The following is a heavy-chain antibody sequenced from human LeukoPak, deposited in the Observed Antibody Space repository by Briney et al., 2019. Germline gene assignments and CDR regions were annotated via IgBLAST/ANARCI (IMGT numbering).Heavy chain of an antibody. J-gene: IGHJ4*02. CDR3: ARRPTYYYGSGSYSRDY. V-gene: IGHV4-34*01. CDR1: GGSFSGYY. Sequence: SETLSLTCAVYGGSFSGYYWRWIRQPPGKGLEWIGEINHSGSTNYNPSLKSRVTISVDTSKNQFSLKLSSVTAADTAVYYCARRPTYYYGSGSYSRDYWGQGTLVTVSS. CDR2: INHSGST. D-gene: IGHD3-10*01.